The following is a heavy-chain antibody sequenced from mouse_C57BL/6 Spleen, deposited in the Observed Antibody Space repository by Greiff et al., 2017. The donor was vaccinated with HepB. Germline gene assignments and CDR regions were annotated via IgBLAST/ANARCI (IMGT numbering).Heavy chain of an antibody. J-gene: IGHJ2*01. CDR1: GYTFTSYG. CDR2: IYPRSGNT. CDR3: ARWTEVATRDY. Sequence: QVQLKESGAELARPGASVKLSCKASGYTFTSYGISWVKQRTGQGLEWIGEIYPRSGNTYYNEKFKGKATLTADKSSSTAYMELRSLTSEDSAVYFCARWTEVATRDYWGQGTTLTVSS. D-gene: IGHD1-1*01. V-gene: IGHV1-81*01.